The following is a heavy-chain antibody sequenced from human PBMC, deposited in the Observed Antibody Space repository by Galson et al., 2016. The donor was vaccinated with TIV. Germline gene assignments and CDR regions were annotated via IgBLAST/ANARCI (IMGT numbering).Heavy chain of an antibody. J-gene: IGHJ6*02. CDR1: GYIFTSEG. Sequence: SVKVPCKASGYIFTSEGISWVRQAPGQGLEWMGWINTYNGDTNYTQKLQGRVTMATDTSTSTAYMELRSLRSDDTAVYYCARDVSHGLDVWGQGTTVTVSS. V-gene: IGHV1-18*01. CDR2: INTYNGDT. CDR3: ARDVSHGLDV.